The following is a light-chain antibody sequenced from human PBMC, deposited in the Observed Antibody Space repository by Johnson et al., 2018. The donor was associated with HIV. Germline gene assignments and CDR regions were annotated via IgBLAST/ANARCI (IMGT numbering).Light chain of an antibody. CDR2: KND. V-gene: IGLV1-44*01. J-gene: IGLJ1*01. CDR1: SSNIESHT. CDR3: GRWDDSLSTYV. Sequence: QSVLTQPPSASGTPGQQVTISCSGSSSNIESHTVNWYKQLPGTAPKLLIYKNDQRPSGVPDRFSGSKSGTSASLAISGLQAEDQADYYCGRWDDSLSTYVFGTGTKVTGL.